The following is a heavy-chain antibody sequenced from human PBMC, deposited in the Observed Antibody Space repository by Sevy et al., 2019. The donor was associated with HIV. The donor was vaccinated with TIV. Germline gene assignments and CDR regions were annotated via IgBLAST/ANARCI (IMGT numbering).Heavy chain of an antibody. D-gene: IGHD5-18*01. CDR3: VKEVSQYSYSDY. CDR2: IRGSADAT. V-gene: IGHV3-23*01. J-gene: IGHJ4*02. Sequence: GESLRLSCAASGFTFSNYAMSWVRQTPGKGLEWVSAIRGSADATYYTDSVKGRFTISRDNSKNTVYLQMNSLRAEDTSVYYCVKEVSQYSYSDYWGQGTLVTVSS. CDR1: GFTFSNYA.